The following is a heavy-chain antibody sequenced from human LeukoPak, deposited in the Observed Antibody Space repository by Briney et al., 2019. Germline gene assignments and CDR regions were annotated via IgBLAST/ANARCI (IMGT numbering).Heavy chain of an antibody. CDR3: ARGDSSGYVVY. J-gene: IGHJ4*02. V-gene: IGHV3-53*01. CDR2: IHSGGST. CDR1: GFTFSSNY. D-gene: IGHD3-22*01. Sequence: PGGSLRLSCAASGFTFSSNYMSWVRQAPGKGLEWVSVIHSGGSTYYADSVKGRFTISRDNSKNTLYLQMNSLRAEDTAVYYCARGDSSGYVVYWGQGTLVTVSS.